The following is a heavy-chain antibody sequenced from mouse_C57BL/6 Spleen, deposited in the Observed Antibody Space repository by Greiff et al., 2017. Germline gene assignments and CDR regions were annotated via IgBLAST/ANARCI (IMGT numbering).Heavy chain of an antibody. CDR1: GYTFTSYW. D-gene: IGHD4-1*01. V-gene: IGHV1-61*01. CDR2: IYPSDSET. J-gene: IGHJ2*01. CDR3: AKFGVGRDY. Sequence: QVQLQQPGAELVRPGSSVKMSCKASGYTFTSYWMDWVKQRPGQGLEWIGNIYPSDSETHYNQQFKDKATLTVDKSSSTAYMQLSSLTSEDSAVYYCAKFGVGRDYWGQGTTLTVSS.